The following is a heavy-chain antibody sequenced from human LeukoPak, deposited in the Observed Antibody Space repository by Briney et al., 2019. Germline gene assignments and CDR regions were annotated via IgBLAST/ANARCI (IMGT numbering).Heavy chain of an antibody. Sequence: KPSETLSLTCTVSGGSISSYYWSWIRQRPGKGLEWIGYIYYSGSTDYNPSLKSRVTISEDTSKNQFSLKLSSVTAADTAVYYCARRVVGATNGGDYFDYWGQGTLVTVSS. J-gene: IGHJ4*02. D-gene: IGHD1-26*01. V-gene: IGHV4-59*08. CDR3: ARRVVGATNGGDYFDY. CDR1: GGSISSYY. CDR2: IYYSGST.